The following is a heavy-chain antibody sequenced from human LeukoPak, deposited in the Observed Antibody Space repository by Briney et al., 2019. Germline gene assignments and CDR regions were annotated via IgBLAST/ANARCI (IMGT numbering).Heavy chain of an antibody. V-gene: IGHV3-30*18. Sequence: PGGSLRLSCSGSGFTFSSYGMHWVRQAPGKGLDWVAVISYDGSNKFYADSVKGGFTISRENSKNTVYQKMNSLRAEDTAVYYCSKDPSLITMVRGVLKLSYYFDSWGQGTLVTVSS. D-gene: IGHD3-10*01. CDR2: ISYDGSNK. CDR3: SKDPSLITMVRGVLKLSYYFDS. J-gene: IGHJ4*02. CDR1: GFTFSSYG.